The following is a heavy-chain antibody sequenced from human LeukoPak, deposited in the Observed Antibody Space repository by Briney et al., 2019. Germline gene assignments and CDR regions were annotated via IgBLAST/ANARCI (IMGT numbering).Heavy chain of an antibody. CDR2: INHSGST. D-gene: IGHD3-3*01. V-gene: IGHV4-34*01. Sequence: SETLSLTCAVYGGSFSGYYWSWIRQPPGKGLEWIGEINHSGSTNYNPSLKSRVTISVDTSKNQFSLKLSSVTAADTAVYYCARGGNYDFWSGPKPSGAFDIWGQGTMVTVSS. J-gene: IGHJ3*02. CDR3: ARGGNYDFWSGPKPSGAFDI. CDR1: GGSFSGYY.